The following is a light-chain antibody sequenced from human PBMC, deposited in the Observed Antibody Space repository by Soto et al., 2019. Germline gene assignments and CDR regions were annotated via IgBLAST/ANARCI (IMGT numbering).Light chain of an antibody. CDR3: SSYAGSNNLYV. Sequence: QSALTQPPSASGSPGQSVTISCTGTSSDIGVYNYVSWYQQHPGKAPKLMIYEVSKRPSGVPDRFSGSKSGNTASLTVSGLQAEDEADSYCSSYAGSNNLYVFGTGTKVTVL. CDR2: EVS. V-gene: IGLV2-8*01. CDR1: SSDIGVYNY. J-gene: IGLJ1*01.